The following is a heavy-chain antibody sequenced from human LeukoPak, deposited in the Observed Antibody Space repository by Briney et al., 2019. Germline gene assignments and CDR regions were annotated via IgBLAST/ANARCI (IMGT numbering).Heavy chain of an antibody. Sequence: GASVKVSCKASGYTFTGYYMHWVRQAPGQGLEWMGRINPNNAGTNYAQKFQGRVTMTRDTSTSTAYMELSRLTSDDTAVYYCARRVVPTASLVYWGQGTLVTVSS. CDR1: GYTFTGYY. CDR3: ARRVVPTASLVY. V-gene: IGHV1-2*06. CDR2: INPNNAGT. D-gene: IGHD1-26*01. J-gene: IGHJ4*02.